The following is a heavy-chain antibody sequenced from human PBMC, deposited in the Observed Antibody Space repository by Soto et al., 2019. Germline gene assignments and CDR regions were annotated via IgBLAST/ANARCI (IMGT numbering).Heavy chain of an antibody. D-gene: IGHD4-17*01. CDR1: GGSISSYY. V-gene: IGHV4-59*08. J-gene: IGHJ6*03. CDR3: ARRLATVTTLPRNYYYYYMDV. CDR2: IYYSGST. Sequence: SETLSLTCTVSGGSISSYYWSWIRQPPGKGLEWIGYIYYSGSTNYNPSLKSRVTISVDTSKNQFSLKLSSVTAADTAVYYCARRLATVTTLPRNYYYYYMDVWGKGTTVTVSS.